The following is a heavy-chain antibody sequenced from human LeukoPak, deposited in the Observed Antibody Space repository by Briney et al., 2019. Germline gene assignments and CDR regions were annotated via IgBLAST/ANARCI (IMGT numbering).Heavy chain of an antibody. D-gene: IGHD2-2*02. CDR2: INHSGST. V-gene: IGHV4-34*01. CDR3: ARGGYCSSTSCYRLPFDY. CDR1: GGSFSGYY. J-gene: IGHJ4*02. Sequence: SETLSLTCAVYGGSFSGYYWSWIRQPPGKGLEWIGEINHSGSTNYNPSLKSRVTISVDTSKNQFSLKLSSVTAADTTVYYCARGGYCSSTSCYRLPFDYWGQGTLVTVSS.